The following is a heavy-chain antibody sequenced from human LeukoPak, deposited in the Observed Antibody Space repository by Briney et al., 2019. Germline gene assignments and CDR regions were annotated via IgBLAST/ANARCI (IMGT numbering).Heavy chain of an antibody. J-gene: IGHJ6*03. CDR1: GGSISSSSYY. CDR3: ARDHSGKDYYYYYMDV. Sequence: SETLSLTCTVSGGSISSSSYYWGWIRQPPGKGLEWIGSIYYSGSTYYNPSLKSRVTISVETSKNQFSLKLSSVTAADTAVYYCARDHSGKDYYYYYMDVWDKGTTVTVSS. CDR2: IYYSGST. D-gene: IGHD3-10*01. V-gene: IGHV4-39*07.